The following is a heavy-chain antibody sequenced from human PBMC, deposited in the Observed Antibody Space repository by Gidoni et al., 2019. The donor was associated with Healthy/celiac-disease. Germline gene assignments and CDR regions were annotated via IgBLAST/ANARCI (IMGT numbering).Heavy chain of an antibody. CDR1: GFTFSSYA. D-gene: IGHD6-19*01. J-gene: IGHJ4*02. V-gene: IGHV3-30*04. CDR2: ISYDGRNK. CDR3: ASSSGSGGY. Sequence: QVQLVESGGGVVQPGRSLRLSCAASGFTFSSYAMHWGRQAPGKGLEWVAVISYDGRNKYYADSVKGRFTISRDNSKNTLYLQMNSLRAEDTAVYYCASSSGSGGYWGQGTLVTVSS.